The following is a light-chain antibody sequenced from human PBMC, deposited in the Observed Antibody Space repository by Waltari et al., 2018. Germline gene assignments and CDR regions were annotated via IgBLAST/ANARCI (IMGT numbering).Light chain of an antibody. V-gene: IGLV3-19*01. Sequence: SSELTQDPAVSVALGPTVTITCPRASLRTSSASRYQQKSGQAPSRVLFGKNKRPSGIPDRFSGYNSGTTTSLTITGAQAEDEADYYCSARDSSASHVLFGGGTKLTVL. CDR3: SARDSSASHVL. CDR2: GKN. J-gene: IGLJ2*01. CDR1: SLRTSS.